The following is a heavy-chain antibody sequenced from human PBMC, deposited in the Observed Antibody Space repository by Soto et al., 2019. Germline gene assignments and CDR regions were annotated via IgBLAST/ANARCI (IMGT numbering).Heavy chain of an antibody. CDR2: IYYSGST. V-gene: IGHV4-59*01. CDR1: CGSISSYC. D-gene: IGHD5-18*01. Sequence: SSEPLSVTCPVSCGSISSYCWSWIRQPPGKGLEWIGYIYYSGSTNYNPSLKSRVTISVDTSKNQFSLKLSSVTAADTAVYYCARAYTAMEYFDYWGQGTLVTVSS. CDR3: ARAYTAMEYFDY. J-gene: IGHJ4*02.